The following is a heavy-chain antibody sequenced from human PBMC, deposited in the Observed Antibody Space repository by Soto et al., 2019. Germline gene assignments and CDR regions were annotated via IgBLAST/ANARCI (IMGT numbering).Heavy chain of an antibody. J-gene: IGHJ4*02. CDR3: AKDRDGDSGWFGDY. D-gene: IGHD3-10*01. CDR2: ISGSGINT. Sequence: PGGSLRLSCAASGFTFSDYAMSWVRQAPGKGLEWVSVISGSGINTIYSDSVKGRFIISRDNSKNTLNLQMNSLRVDDTAVYYCAKDRDGDSGWFGDYWGQGILVTVSS. V-gene: IGHV3-23*01. CDR1: GFTFSDYA.